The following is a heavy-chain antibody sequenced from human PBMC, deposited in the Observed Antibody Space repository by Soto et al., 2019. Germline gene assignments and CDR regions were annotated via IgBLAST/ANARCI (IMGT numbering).Heavy chain of an antibody. Sequence: ASVKVSCKASGYTFTSYGISWVRQAPGQGLEWMGWISAYNSNTNYAQKLQGRVTMTTDTSTSTAYMKMRSLRSDDTAVYYCARFWLADIAVAGGDFDYWGQGTLVTVS. J-gene: IGHJ4*02. V-gene: IGHV1-18*01. D-gene: IGHD6-19*01. CDR1: GYTFTSYG. CDR2: ISAYNSNT. CDR3: ARFWLADIAVAGGDFDY.